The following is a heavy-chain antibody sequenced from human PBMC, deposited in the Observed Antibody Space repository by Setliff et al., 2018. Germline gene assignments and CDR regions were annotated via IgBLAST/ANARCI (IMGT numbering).Heavy chain of an antibody. D-gene: IGHD3-16*01. J-gene: IGHJ3*02. CDR2: ISSSSTTI. CDR1: GFTFSSYG. V-gene: IGHV3-48*04. CDR3: ALFGDRDTFDT. Sequence: GGSLRLSCAASGFTFSSYGMNWVRQAPGKGLEWLSYISSSSTTIYYADSVKGRFTISRDNAKNFLYLQMNSLRAEDTAFYHCALFGDRDTFDTWGQGTMVTVSS.